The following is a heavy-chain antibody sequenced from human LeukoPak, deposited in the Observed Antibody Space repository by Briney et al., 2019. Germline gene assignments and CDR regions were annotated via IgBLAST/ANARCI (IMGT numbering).Heavy chain of an antibody. CDR3: AKGIYSSGWSYFDY. J-gene: IGHJ4*01. D-gene: IGHD6-19*01. V-gene: IGHV3-23*01. CDR1: GFTFSNSA. Sequence: GGSLRLSCAASGFTFSNSAMSWVRQAPGKGLEWVSTLSGSGITTYYADSVKGRFTISRDNSKNTLYLQMNSLRAEDTAVYFCAKGIYSSGWSYFDYWGHGTLVTVSS. CDR2: LSGSGITT.